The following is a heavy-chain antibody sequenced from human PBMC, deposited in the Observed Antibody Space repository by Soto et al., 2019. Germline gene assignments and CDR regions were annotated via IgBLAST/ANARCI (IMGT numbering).Heavy chain of an antibody. CDR2: IDHSGST. Sequence: TSETLSLTCAVDCGYFSGYYCSWIRQPPGKGLEWIGEIDHSGSTNYNPSLKSRVTISVDTSKNQFSLNLYSVTAADTAVYYCARDPAPWGQGTLVTVSS. CDR1: CGYFSGYY. CDR3: ARDPAP. J-gene: IGHJ5*02. V-gene: IGHV4-34*01.